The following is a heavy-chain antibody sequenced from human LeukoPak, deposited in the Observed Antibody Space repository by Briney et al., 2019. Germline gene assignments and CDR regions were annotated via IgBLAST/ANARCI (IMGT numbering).Heavy chain of an antibody. CDR3: ARAHYYDSSGLDF. V-gene: IGHV3-23*01. J-gene: IGHJ4*02. CDR1: GFTFSIYG. D-gene: IGHD3-22*01. Sequence: GGSLRLSCAVSGFTFSIYGMSWVRQAPGKGPEWVSAITPGSGGSTYYADSVKGRFTISRDNAKNSLYLQMNSLRAEDTAVYYCARAHYYDSSGLDFWGQGTLVTVSS. CDR2: ITPGSGGST.